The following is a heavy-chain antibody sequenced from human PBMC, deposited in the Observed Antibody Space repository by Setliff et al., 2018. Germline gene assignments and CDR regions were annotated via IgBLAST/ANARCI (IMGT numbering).Heavy chain of an antibody. D-gene: IGHD3-22*01. J-gene: IGHJ3*02. CDR3: ARGKERITMIVVVTSGAFDI. V-gene: IGHV4-34*01. Sequence: SETLSLTCAVYGGSFSGYYWSWIRQPPGKGLEWIGEINHSGSTNYNPSLKSRVTISVDTSKNQFSLKLSSVTAADTAVYYCARGKERITMIVVVTSGAFDICGQGTMVTVSS. CDR1: GGSFSGYY. CDR2: INHSGST.